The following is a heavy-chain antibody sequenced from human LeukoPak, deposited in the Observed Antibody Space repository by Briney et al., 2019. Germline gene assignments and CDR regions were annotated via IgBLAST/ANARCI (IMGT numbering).Heavy chain of an antibody. CDR3: ARGLATYDSSGYTAFDI. J-gene: IGHJ3*02. V-gene: IGHV1-2*02. Sequence: ASVKVSCKSSGYTFTGYYMHWVRQAPGQGLEWMGWINPNSGGTNYAQKFQGRVTMTRDTSISTAYMELSRLRSDDTAVYYCARGLATYDSSGYTAFDIWGQGTMVTVSS. CDR1: GYTFTGYY. D-gene: IGHD3-22*01. CDR2: INPNSGGT.